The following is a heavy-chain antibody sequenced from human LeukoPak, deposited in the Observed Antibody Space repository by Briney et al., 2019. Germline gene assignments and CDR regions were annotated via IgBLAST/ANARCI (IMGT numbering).Heavy chain of an antibody. Sequence: KTGGSVRLSCAASGFTFSSYSMKWVRQAPGKGPEWVGRIKSKTDGGTTDYAAPVKGRFTISRDDSKDTLYLQMNSLKTEDTAVCYCVTGELTGYDFDYWGQGTLVTVSS. CDR1: GFTFSSYS. D-gene: IGHD7-27*01. CDR2: IKSKTDGGTT. V-gene: IGHV3-15*01. J-gene: IGHJ4*02. CDR3: VTGELTGYDFDY.